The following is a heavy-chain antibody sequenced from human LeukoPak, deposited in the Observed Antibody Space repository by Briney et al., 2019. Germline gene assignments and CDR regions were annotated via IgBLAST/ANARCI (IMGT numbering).Heavy chain of an antibody. Sequence: GGSLRLSCAASGFSFSTYAMTWLRQAPGKGLEWVSTTTDSGESTHYADAVKGRFTVSRDNAKNSLYLQMNSLRAEDTAVYYCARDIVPPGIFWEFWGQGSLVTVSS. CDR2: TTDSGEST. J-gene: IGHJ4*02. V-gene: IGHV3-23*01. D-gene: IGHD2-2*01. CDR3: ARDIVPPGIFWEF. CDR1: GFSFSTYA.